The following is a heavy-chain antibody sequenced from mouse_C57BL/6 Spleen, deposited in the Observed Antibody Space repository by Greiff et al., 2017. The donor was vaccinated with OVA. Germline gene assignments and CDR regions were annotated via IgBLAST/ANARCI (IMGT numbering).Heavy chain of an antibody. V-gene: IGHV2-6*03. CDR2: IWSDGST. Sequence: LQESGPGLVAPSQSLSITCTVSGFSLTSYGVHWVRQPPGKGLEWLVVIWSDGSTTYNSALKSRLSISKDNSKSQVFLKMNSLQTDDTAMYYCARDYSKGYYAMDYWGQGTSVTVSS. J-gene: IGHJ4*01. CDR3: ARDYSKGYYAMDY. CDR1: GFSLTSYG. D-gene: IGHD2-5*01.